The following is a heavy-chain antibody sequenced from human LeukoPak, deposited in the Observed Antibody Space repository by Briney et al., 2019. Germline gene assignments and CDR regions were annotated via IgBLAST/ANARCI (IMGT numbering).Heavy chain of an antibody. J-gene: IGHJ4*02. CDR1: GFTFSSYA. CDR3: AGVWGEQRQYYYDSSGYPYFDY. V-gene: IGHV3-30*14. CDR2: ISYDGSNK. D-gene: IGHD3-22*01. Sequence: GGSLRLSCAASGFTFSSYAMHWVRQAPGKGLEWVAVISYDGSNKYYADSVKGRFTISRDNSKNTLYLQMNSLRAEDTAVYYCAGVWGEQRQYYYDSSGYPYFDYWGQGTLVTVSS.